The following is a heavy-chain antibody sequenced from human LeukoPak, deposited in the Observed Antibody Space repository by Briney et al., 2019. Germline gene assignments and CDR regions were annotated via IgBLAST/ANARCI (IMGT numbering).Heavy chain of an antibody. D-gene: IGHD6-13*01. CDR3: ARAGSSWSDNWFDP. CDR1: GGSFSGYY. Sequence: SETPSLTCAVYGGSFSGYYWSWIRQPPGKGLEWIGEINHSGSTNYNPSLKSRVTISVDTSKNQFSLKLSSVTAADTAVYYCARAGSSWSDNWFDPWGQGTLVTVSS. CDR2: INHSGST. J-gene: IGHJ5*02. V-gene: IGHV4-34*01.